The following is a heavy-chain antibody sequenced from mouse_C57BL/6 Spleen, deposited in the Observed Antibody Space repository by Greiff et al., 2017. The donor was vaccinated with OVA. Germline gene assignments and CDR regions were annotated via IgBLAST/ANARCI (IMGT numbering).Heavy chain of an antibody. CDR2: INPSNGGT. CDR3: ARKDGYYDYWYFDV. D-gene: IGHD2-3*01. CDR1: GYTFTSYW. Sequence: QVQQQQPGTELVKPGASVKLSCKASGYTFTSYWMHWVKQRPGQGLEWIGNINPSNGGTNYNEKFKSKATLTVDKSSSTAYMQLSSLTSEDSAVYYCARKDGYYDYWYFDVWGTGTTVTVSS. V-gene: IGHV1-53*01. J-gene: IGHJ1*03.